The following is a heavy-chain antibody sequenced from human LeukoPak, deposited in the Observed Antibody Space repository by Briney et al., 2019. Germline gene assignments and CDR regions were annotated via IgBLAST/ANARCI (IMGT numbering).Heavy chain of an antibody. CDR1: GGTFSSYT. Sequence: SVKVSCKASGGTFSSYTISWVRQAPGQGVEWMGRIIPILGIANYAQKFQGRVTITADKSTSTAYMELSSLRSEDTAVYYCARDRPGYSGYDDQGVDWSDPWGQGTLVTVSS. D-gene: IGHD5-12*01. J-gene: IGHJ5*02. CDR2: IIPILGIA. V-gene: IGHV1-69*04. CDR3: ARDRPGYSGYDDQGVDWSDP.